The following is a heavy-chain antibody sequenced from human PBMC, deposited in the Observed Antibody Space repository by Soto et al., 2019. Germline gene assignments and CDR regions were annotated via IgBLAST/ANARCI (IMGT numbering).Heavy chain of an antibody. CDR1: GYTFSNFA. J-gene: IGHJ6*02. V-gene: IGHV1-18*04. CDR2: ISPYKSYNGDT. Sequence: QVQLVQSGAELKKPGASVKVSCKTSGYTFSNFAINWVRQAPGQGLEWMGWISPYKSYNGDTKYAQMLQGRVTMTIDTSTTTAYMELRSLRSDDTAVYYCARGELERGEVGYYGMDVWGQGTTVTVSS. CDR3: ARGELERGEVGYYGMDV. D-gene: IGHD1-1*01.